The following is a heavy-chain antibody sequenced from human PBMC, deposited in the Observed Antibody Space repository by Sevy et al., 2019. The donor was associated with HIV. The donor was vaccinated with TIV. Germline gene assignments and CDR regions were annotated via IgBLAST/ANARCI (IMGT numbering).Heavy chain of an antibody. J-gene: IGHJ6*02. CDR1: GFIFSRYW. CDR3: AKGDRTFYGMDV. D-gene: IGHD2-15*01. Sequence: GGSLRLSCAASGFIFSRYWMTWVRQAPGKGLEWVANIKQDGSEKYYVDSVKGRFTISRDNAKNSLYLQMNSLRAEDTAVYYCAKGDRTFYGMDVWGQGTTVTVSS. V-gene: IGHV3-7*03. CDR2: IKQDGSEK.